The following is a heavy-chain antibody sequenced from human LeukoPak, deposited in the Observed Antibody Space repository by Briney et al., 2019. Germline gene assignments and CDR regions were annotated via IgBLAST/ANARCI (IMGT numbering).Heavy chain of an antibody. CDR1: GGSFSGYY. J-gene: IGHJ3*02. V-gene: IGHV4-34*01. D-gene: IGHD2-21*02. Sequence: SETLSLTCAVYGGSFSGYYWSWIRQPPGKGLEWIGEINHSGSTNYNPSLKSRVTISLDASKNQFSLKLSSVTAADTAVYYCARGRIVVVTAIGAFDIWGQGTMVTVSS. CDR2: INHSGST. CDR3: ARGRIVVVTAIGAFDI.